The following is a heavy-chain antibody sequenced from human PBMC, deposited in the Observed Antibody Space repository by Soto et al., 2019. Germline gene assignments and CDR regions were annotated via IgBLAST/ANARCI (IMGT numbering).Heavy chain of an antibody. CDR1: GFTLSSYT. CDR3: ARLHETNAFDI. Sequence: PGGSLRLSCAASGFTLSSYTMNWVRQAPGKGLEWVSGINSGGSTYYADSVKGRFTISRDNSKNTLYLQMNSLRAEDTAVYYCARLHETNAFDIWGQGTMVTVSS. J-gene: IGHJ3*02. V-gene: IGHV3-53*01. CDR2: INSGGST. D-gene: IGHD4-4*01.